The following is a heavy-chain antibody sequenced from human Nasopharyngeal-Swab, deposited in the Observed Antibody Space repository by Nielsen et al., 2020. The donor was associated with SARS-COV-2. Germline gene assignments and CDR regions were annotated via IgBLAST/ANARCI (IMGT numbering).Heavy chain of an antibody. V-gene: IGHV3-74*01. CDR2: INNDGSTT. J-gene: IGHJ2*01. D-gene: IGHD2-8*02. Sequence: LKISCAASGFTFSSYWLHWVRQDPGKGLVWVSRINNDGSTTNYADSVKGRFTISRDNAKNTLYLQMNSLRAEDTALYYCARAFTGYFDLWGRGTLVAVSS. CDR3: ARAFTGYFDL. CDR1: GFTFSSYW.